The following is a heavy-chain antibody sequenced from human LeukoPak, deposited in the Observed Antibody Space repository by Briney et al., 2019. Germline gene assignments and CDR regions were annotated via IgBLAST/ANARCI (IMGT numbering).Heavy chain of an antibody. CDR3: ARRGDSPMIGDH. CDR2: LSNTGNI. Sequence: GGSLGLFCAASAFTFSRYGMNWVRQAPGKGLEWLSYLSNTGNIHYAQSVKGRFTISRDNAKSSLYLQMDGLRAEDTAVYYCARRGDSPMIGDHWGQGILVTVAS. D-gene: IGHD3-10*02. V-gene: IGHV3-48*01. CDR1: AFTFSRYG. J-gene: IGHJ4*02.